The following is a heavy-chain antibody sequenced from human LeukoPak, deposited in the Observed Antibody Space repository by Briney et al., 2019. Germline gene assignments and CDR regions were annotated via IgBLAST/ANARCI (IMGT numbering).Heavy chain of an antibody. CDR3: AKDSGYSSGWPN. D-gene: IGHD6-19*01. Sequence: GGSPRLSCAASGFTFSSYAMSWVRQAPGKGLEWVSVISGSGGTTYYTDSVKGRFTISRDNSKNTLYLQMNSLRAEDTAVYYCAKDSGYSSGWPNWGQGTLVTVSS. J-gene: IGHJ4*02. CDR1: GFTFSSYA. V-gene: IGHV3-23*01. CDR2: ISGSGGTT.